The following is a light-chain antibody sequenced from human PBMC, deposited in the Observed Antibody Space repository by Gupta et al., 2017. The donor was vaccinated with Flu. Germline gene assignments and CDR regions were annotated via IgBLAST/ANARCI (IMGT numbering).Light chain of an antibody. CDR1: QSISRW. CDR3: QQYNSMPYS. J-gene: IGKJ2*03. CDR2: KAS. Sequence: DIQMTQSPSTLSASVGDRVTVTCRASQSISRWLAWYKQKPGKAPKLLIYKASSLESGVPSRFSGSGSGTEFTLTISSLQPDDFATYYCQQYNSMPYSFGQGTKLEIK. V-gene: IGKV1-5*03.